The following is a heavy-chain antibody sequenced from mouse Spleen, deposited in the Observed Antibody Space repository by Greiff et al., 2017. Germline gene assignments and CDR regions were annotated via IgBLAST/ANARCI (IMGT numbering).Heavy chain of an antibody. V-gene: IGHV1-59*01. J-gene: IGHJ2*01. CDR2: IDPSDSYT. D-gene: IGHD4-1*01. CDR3: ARRDWERRFDY. CDR1: GYTFTSYW. Sequence: QVQLQQPGAELVRPGTSVKLSCKASGYTFTSYWMHWVKQRPGQGLEWIGVIDPSDSYTNYNQKFKGKATLTVDTSSSTAYMQLSSLTSEDSAVYYCARRDWERRFDYWGQGTTLTVSS.